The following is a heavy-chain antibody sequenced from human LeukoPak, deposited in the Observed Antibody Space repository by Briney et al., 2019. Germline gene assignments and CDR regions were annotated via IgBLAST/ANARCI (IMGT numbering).Heavy chain of an antibody. CDR2: IGTAGEI. D-gene: IGHD6-13*01. CDR1: GFTFSSYD. V-gene: IGHV3-13*01. J-gene: IGHJ2*01. CDR3: ARAAYSSTWYSRYFDL. Sequence: PGGSLRLSCAASGFTFSSYDIHWVRQATGKGLEWVSGIGTAGEIYYPGSVKGRFTIYRENAKNSLYLQMNSLSAGDTAVYYCARAAYSSTWYSRYFDLWGRGTLVTVSS.